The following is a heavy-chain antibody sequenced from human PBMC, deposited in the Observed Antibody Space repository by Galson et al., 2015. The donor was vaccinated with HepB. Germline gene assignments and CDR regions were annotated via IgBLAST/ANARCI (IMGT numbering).Heavy chain of an antibody. V-gene: IGHV3-30*04. D-gene: IGHD3-10*01. CDR2: ISYDGSNK. CDR3: ARVPTLYGSGSYYTRYGMDV. J-gene: IGHJ6*02. Sequence: SLRLSCVASGFTFSSYAMHWVRQAPGKGLEWVAVISYDGSNKYYADSVKGRFTISRDNSKNTLYLQMNSLRAEDTAVYYCARVPTLYGSGSYYTRYGMDVWGQGTTVTVSS. CDR1: GFTFSSYA.